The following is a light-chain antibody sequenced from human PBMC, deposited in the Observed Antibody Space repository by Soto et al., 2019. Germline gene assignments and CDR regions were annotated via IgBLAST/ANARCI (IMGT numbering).Light chain of an antibody. J-gene: IGLJ3*02. CDR2: YVS. CDR3: CSGAGSYTWV. V-gene: IGLV2-11*01. Sequence: QSALTQPRSVSGSPGQSVTISCIGTSSDVGGYNFVSWYQHHPGKAPKLIIYYVSQRPSGVPDRFSGSKSGNTASLTISGLQADDEADYYCCSGAGSYTWVFGEGTKVTVL. CDR1: SSDVGGYNF.